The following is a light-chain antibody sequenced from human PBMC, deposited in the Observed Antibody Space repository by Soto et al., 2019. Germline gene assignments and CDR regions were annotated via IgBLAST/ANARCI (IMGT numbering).Light chain of an antibody. V-gene: IGLV2-8*01. Sequence: VLTQPPSASGSPGQSVTISCTGTKNDIGVYDFVSWYQHHPGKAPRLIIYEVVQRPSGVPDRFSGSKSGNTASLTVSGLQAADEADYFCKSYAGSNTYVFGSGTKVTVL. J-gene: IGLJ1*01. CDR3: KSYAGSNTYV. CDR2: EVV. CDR1: KNDIGVYDF.